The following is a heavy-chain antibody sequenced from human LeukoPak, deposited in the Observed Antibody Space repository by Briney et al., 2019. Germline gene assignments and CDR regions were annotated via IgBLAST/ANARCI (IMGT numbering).Heavy chain of an antibody. CDR3: AKVGAWYPADY. V-gene: IGHV3-23*01. D-gene: IGHD2-21*02. CDR1: GFTFSSFA. J-gene: IGHJ4*02. Sequence: GGSLRFSCAASGFTFSSFAMSWVRQAPGKGLEWVSGISNTGGKYYTDSVKGRFTISRDNSQNTLYLQMDRLRAEDTAVYFCAKVGAWYPADYWGQGTRVTVSS. CDR2: ISNTGGK.